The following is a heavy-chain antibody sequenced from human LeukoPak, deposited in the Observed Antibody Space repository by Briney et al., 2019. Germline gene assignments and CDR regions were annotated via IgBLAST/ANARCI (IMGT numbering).Heavy chain of an antibody. CDR2: ISSSSSYI. CDR3: ARDLLGEIEAAAGTSGLMH. Sequence: PGGSLRLSCAASGFTFSSYSMNWVRQAPGKGLAWVSSISSSSSYIYYADSVKGRFTISRDNAKNSLYLQMNSLRAEDTAVYYCARDLLGEIEAAAGTSGLMHWGQGTLVTVSS. V-gene: IGHV3-21*01. J-gene: IGHJ4*02. CDR1: GFTFSSYS. D-gene: IGHD6-13*01.